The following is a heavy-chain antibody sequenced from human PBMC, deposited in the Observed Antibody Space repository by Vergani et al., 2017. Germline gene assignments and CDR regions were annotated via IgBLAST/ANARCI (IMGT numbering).Heavy chain of an antibody. CDR2: IYYSGST. Sequence: QLQLQESGPGLVKPSETLSLTCTVSGGSISSSSYYWGWIRQPPGKGLEWIGYIYYSGSTNYNPSLKSRVTISVDTSKNQFSLKLSSVTAADTAVYYCARVGTIPTWYFDLWGRGTLVTVSS. CDR1: GGSISSSSYY. V-gene: IGHV4-61*05. CDR3: ARVGTIPTWYFDL. D-gene: IGHD3-3*01. J-gene: IGHJ2*01.